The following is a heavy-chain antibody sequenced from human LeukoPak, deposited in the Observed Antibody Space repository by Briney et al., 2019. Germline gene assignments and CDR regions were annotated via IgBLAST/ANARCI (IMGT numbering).Heavy chain of an antibody. V-gene: IGHV3-21*04. CDR3: ARESLVGSTTPVFDY. Sequence: GGSLRLSCAASRFTFSTYSMNWVRQAPGEGLEWVSSIDSTSTYIYYADSVKGRFTISRDNAKNSLYLQMDSLRAEDTAVYYCARESLVGSTTPVFDYWGQGTLVTVSS. D-gene: IGHD1-26*01. CDR2: IDSTSTYI. CDR1: RFTFSTYS. J-gene: IGHJ4*02.